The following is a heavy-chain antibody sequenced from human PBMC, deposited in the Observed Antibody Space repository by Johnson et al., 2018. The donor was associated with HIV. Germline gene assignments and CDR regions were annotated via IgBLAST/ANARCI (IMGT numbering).Heavy chain of an antibody. V-gene: IGHV3-66*01. J-gene: IGHJ3*02. D-gene: IGHD3-22*01. CDR1: GFTFSDYY. CDR2: FYSGGST. CDR3: ARGQGYYYDSSGPTLNAFDI. Sequence: VQLVESGGGLVKPGGSLRLSCAASGFTFSDYYMSWIRQAPGKGLEWVSVFYSGGSTYYADSVKGRFTISRDNSKNTLYLQMNSLRAEDTAVYYCARGQGYYYDSSGPTLNAFDIWGQGTMVTVSS.